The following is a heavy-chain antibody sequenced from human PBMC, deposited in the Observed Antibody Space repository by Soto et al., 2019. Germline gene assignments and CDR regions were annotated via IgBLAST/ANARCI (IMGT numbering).Heavy chain of an antibody. CDR2: IWYDGSNK. CDR3: ARENHSSWYDYYYGMDV. J-gene: IGHJ6*02. D-gene: IGHD6-13*01. Sequence: GGSLRLSCAASGFTFSSYAMSWVRQAPGKGLEWVAVIWYDGSNKYYAESVKGRFTISRDNSKNTLYLQMNSLRAEDTAVYFCARENHSSWYDYYYGMDVWGQGTTVTVSS. CDR1: GFTFSSYA. V-gene: IGHV3-33*08.